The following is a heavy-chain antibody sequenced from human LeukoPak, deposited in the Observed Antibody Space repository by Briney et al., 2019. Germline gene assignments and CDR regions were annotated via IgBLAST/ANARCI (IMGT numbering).Heavy chain of an antibody. D-gene: IGHD3-22*01. CDR3: ARGAIPVTYYYDSSGCGLDY. V-gene: IGHV3-33*01. CDR1: GFTFSSYG. J-gene: IGHJ4*02. CDR2: IWYDGSNK. Sequence: GGSLRLSCAASGFTFSSYGMHWVRQAPGKGLEWVAVIWYDGSNKYYADSVKGRFTISRDNSKNTLYLQMNSLRAEDTAVYYCARGAIPVTYYYDSSGCGLDYWGQGTLVTVSS.